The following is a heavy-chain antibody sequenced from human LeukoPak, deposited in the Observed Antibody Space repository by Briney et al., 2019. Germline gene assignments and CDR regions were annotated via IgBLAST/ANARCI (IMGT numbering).Heavy chain of an antibody. J-gene: IGHJ3*02. Sequence: PSGTLSLTCAVSGGSLSSSNRWSWVRQPPGKGLEWIGEIYHSGSTNYNPSLKSRVTISVDKSKNQFSLKLSSVTAADTAVYYCARWYPSRYAFDIWGQGTMVTVSP. CDR3: ARWYPSRYAFDI. CDR2: IYHSGST. V-gene: IGHV4-4*02. CDR1: GGSLSSSNR. D-gene: IGHD1-14*01.